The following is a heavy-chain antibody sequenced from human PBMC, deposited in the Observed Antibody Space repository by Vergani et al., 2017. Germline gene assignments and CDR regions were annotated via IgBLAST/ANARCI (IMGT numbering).Heavy chain of an antibody. CDR3: ARGPLYKIVGGRIANFDY. Sequence: EVQLLESGGGLVQPGGSLRLSCAASGFTVSSNYMSWVRQAPGKGLEWVSVIYSGGSTYYADSVKGRFTISRDNSKNTLYLQMNSLRAEDTAVYYCARGPLYKIVGGRIANFDYWGQGTLVTVSS. D-gene: IGHD1-26*01. CDR1: GFTVSSNY. J-gene: IGHJ4*02. CDR2: IYSGGST. V-gene: IGHV3-66*01.